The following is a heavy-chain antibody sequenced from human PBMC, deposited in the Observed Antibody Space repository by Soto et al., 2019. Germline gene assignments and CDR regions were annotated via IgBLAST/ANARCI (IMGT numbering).Heavy chain of an antibody. Sequence: ASVKVSCKASGYTFTSYGISWVRQAPGQGLEWMGWISAYNGNTNYAQKLQGRVTMTTDTSTSTAYMELRSLRSDDTAVYYCARDYSNLGYYYYYYYMDVWGKGTTVTVSS. V-gene: IGHV1-18*01. J-gene: IGHJ6*03. CDR3: ARDYSNLGYYYYYYYMDV. CDR1: GYTFTSYG. CDR2: ISAYNGNT. D-gene: IGHD4-4*01.